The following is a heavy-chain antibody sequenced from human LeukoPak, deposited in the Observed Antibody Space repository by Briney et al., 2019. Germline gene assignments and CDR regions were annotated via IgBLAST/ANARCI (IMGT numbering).Heavy chain of an antibody. CDR1: GYSISSGYY. J-gene: IGHJ4*02. CDR2: IYYSGST. D-gene: IGHD4-17*01. Sequence: PSETLSLTCIVSGYSISSGYYWGWIRQPPGKGLEFIGTIYYSGSTFYHPSLTSRVNMSIDTSKNRFSLTLNSVTAADTAVYYCARANSLVYGDHVGCYFDYWGQGTLVTVSS. CDR3: ARANSLVYGDHVGCYFDY. V-gene: IGHV4-38-2*02.